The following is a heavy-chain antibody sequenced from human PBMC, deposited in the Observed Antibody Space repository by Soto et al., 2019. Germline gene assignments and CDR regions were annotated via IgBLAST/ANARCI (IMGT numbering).Heavy chain of an antibody. D-gene: IGHD2-2*01. CDR1: GFTFKTCA. V-gene: IGHV3-23*01. J-gene: IGHJ4*02. CDR3: AKDIVVVPAAGSHFDY. CDR2: ISGNSGSK. Sequence: EGSLRLSWAASGFTFKTCALSWVRQAPGKGLEWVSGISGNSGSKFYADSVKGRLTISRDNSQNTLFLQMDSLRAEDTAVYYCAKDIVVVPAAGSHFDYWGQGTLVTVSS.